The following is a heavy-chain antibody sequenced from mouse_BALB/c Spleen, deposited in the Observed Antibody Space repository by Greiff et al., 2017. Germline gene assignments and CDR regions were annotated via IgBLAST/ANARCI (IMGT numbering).Heavy chain of an antibody. CDR1: GYSITSDYA. CDR3: ARVDRAVYAMDY. CDR2: ISYSGST. J-gene: IGHJ4*01. D-gene: IGHD3-2*01. Sequence: EVMLVESGPGLVKPSQSLSLTCTVTGYSITSDYAWNWIRQFPGNKLEWMGYISYSGSTSYNPSLKSRISITRDTSKNQFFLQLNSVTTEDTATYYCARVDRAVYAMDYWGQGTSVTVSS. V-gene: IGHV3-2*02.